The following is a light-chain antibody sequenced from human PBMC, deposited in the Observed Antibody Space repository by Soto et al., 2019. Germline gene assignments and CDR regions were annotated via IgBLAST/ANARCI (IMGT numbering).Light chain of an antibody. CDR3: LQYGTPPYT. V-gene: IGKV3-20*01. J-gene: IGKJ2*01. CDR2: DAS. CDR1: QSVRANS. Sequence: DIVLTQSPGTLSLSPGEGATLSCRASQSVRANSVAWYQQKPGQAPRVLIYDASSGATGIPDRFGGSGSGTDFTLAISRLEPEDFAVYYCLQYGTPPYTFGQGTKVEIK.